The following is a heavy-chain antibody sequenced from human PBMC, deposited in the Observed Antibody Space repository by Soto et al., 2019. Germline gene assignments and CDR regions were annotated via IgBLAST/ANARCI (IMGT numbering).Heavy chain of an antibody. D-gene: IGHD3-3*01. J-gene: IGHJ6*01. CDR3: AKDYVLRFLGWLWIMDV. CDR1: GFTFSSYG. Sequence: GGSLRLSCAASGFTFSSYGMHWVRQAPGKGLEWVAVISYDGSNKYYADSVKSRFTISRDNSKNTLYLQMNSLRAEDTAVYYCAKDYVLRFLGWLWIMDVWGKGTTVTVSS. V-gene: IGHV3-30*18. CDR2: ISYDGSNK.